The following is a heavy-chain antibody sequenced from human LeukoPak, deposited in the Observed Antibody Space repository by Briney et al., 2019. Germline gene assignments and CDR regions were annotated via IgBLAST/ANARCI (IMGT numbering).Heavy chain of an antibody. D-gene: IGHD6-19*01. CDR2: IWYDGSNK. Sequence: PGRSLRLSCAASGFTFSSYGMHWVRQAPGKGLEWVAVIWYDGSNKYYADSVKGRFTISRDNSKNTLYLQMNRLRAEDTAVYYCARSAQWLEPFDYWGQGTLVTVSS. J-gene: IGHJ4*02. CDR3: ARSAQWLEPFDY. CDR1: GFTFSSYG. V-gene: IGHV3-33*01.